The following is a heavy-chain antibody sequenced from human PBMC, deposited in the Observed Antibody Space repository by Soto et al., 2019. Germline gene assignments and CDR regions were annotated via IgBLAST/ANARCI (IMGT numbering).Heavy chain of an antibody. Sequence: EVQLVESGGGLVQPGRSLRLSCAASGFTFDDYAMHWVRQAPGKGLEWVSGTSWNSGSIGYADSVKGRFTISRDNAKNTLYLQMNSLRAEDTALYYCAKDRGDSSSWYYFDYWGQGTLVTVSS. D-gene: IGHD6-13*01. CDR1: GFTFDDYA. J-gene: IGHJ4*02. CDR2: TSWNSGSI. CDR3: AKDRGDSSSWYYFDY. V-gene: IGHV3-9*01.